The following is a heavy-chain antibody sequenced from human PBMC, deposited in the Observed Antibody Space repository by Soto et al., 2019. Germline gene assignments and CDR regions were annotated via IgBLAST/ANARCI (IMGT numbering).Heavy chain of an antibody. CDR2: IIPIFGTA. V-gene: IGHV1-69*01. J-gene: IGHJ4*02. Sequence: PGQGLEWMGGIIPIFGTANYAQKFQGRVTITADESTSTAYVELSSLRSEDTAVYYCARLGTGDHPPSVYWCLGTLFTV. CDR3: ARLGTGDHPPSVY. D-gene: IGHD1-1*01.